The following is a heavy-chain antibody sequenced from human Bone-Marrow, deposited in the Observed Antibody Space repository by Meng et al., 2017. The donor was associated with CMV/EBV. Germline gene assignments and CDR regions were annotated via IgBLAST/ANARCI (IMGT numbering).Heavy chain of an antibody. CDR3: ARGGVVVNGAPFDY. V-gene: IGHV4-34*01. J-gene: IGHJ4*02. CDR2: INHSGST. Sequence: QGRQQQWGADLLKPSATLSLTCAVYGGSFSGYYWSWIRQPPGKGLEWIGEINHSGSTNYNPSLKSQVTISVDTSKNQFSLKLSSVTAADTAVYYCARGGVVVNGAPFDYWGQGTLVTVSS. CDR1: GGSFSGYY. D-gene: IGHD3-22*01.